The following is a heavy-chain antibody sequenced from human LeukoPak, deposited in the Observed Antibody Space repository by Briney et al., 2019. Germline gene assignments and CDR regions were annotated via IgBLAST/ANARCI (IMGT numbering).Heavy chain of an antibody. J-gene: IGHJ6*02. Sequence: PGGSLRLSCAASGFTFSSYAMHWVRQDPGKGLEWVAVISYDGSNKYYADSVKGRFTISRDNSKNTLYLQMNSLRAEDTAVYYCARDPVAVAGEDGMDVWGQGTTVTVSS. CDR1: GFTFSSYA. CDR3: ARDPVAVAGEDGMDV. V-gene: IGHV3-30-3*01. CDR2: ISYDGSNK. D-gene: IGHD6-19*01.